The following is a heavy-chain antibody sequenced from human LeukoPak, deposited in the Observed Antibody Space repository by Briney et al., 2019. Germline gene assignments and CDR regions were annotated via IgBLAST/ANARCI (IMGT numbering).Heavy chain of an antibody. Sequence: SETLSLTCTVSSGSISSYYWSWIRQPAGKGLEWIGRIYTSGSTNYNPSLKSRVTILVDTSKNQFSLKLSSVTAADTAVYYCARDQCSSTSCYHAFDIWGQGTMVTVSS. CDR3: ARDQCSSTSCYHAFDI. CDR2: IYTSGST. J-gene: IGHJ3*02. CDR1: SGSISSYY. V-gene: IGHV4-4*07. D-gene: IGHD2-2*01.